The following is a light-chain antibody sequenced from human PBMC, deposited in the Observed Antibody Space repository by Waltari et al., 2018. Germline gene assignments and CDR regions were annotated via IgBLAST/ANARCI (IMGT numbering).Light chain of an antibody. Sequence: SYVLTQPPSVSVAPGKTPMITCGAADIGYRTVHWYQQRPGQAPVLVVVDDSDRPSGIPERFSGSNSGDTATLTISRVEAGDEADYSCQVWDDSSDHVVFGGGTKLTVL. CDR1: DIGYRT. V-gene: IGLV3-21*03. J-gene: IGLJ2*01. CDR3: QVWDDSSDHVV. CDR2: DDS.